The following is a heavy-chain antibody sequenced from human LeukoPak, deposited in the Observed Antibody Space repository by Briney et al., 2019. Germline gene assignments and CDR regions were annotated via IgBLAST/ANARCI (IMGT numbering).Heavy chain of an antibody. CDR1: GFTFSNYG. J-gene: IGHJ5*02. CDR2: ISHDGSEK. CDR3: AKDYLGSRKSLDT. D-gene: IGHD6-13*01. Sequence: PGRSLSLSCAASGFTFSNYGMHWVRQAPGKGLEWVTFISHDGSEKYYRDSVKGRFTISRDNSRNTLFLQMNRLRPEDTAVYYCAKDYLGSRKSLDTWGRGTLVTVSS. V-gene: IGHV3-30*18.